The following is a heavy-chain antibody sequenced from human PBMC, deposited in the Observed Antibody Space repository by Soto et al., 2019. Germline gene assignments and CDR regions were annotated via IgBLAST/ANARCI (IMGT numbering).Heavy chain of an antibody. D-gene: IGHD3-10*01. J-gene: IGHJ6*02. V-gene: IGHV3-30-3*01. CDR1: GFAFNRYT. CDR3: AREGSVSSSDYYAYYYGMDV. Sequence: GGSLRLSCAASGFAFNRYTMHWVRQAPGKGLGWVALISSDGNSKYYADSVKGRFTISRDSSKNTLYLQMNSLRGEDTAVYYCAREGSVSSSDYYAYYYGMDVWGQGTTVTVSS. CDR2: ISSDGNSK.